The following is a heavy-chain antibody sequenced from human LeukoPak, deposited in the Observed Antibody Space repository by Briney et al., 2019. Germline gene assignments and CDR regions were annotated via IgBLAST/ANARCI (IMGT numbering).Heavy chain of an antibody. D-gene: IGHD2-15*01. CDR2: IIPIFGTA. CDR1: GGTFSSYA. J-gene: IGHJ6*04. CDR3: ARGRSYCSGGSCYSEDYYYGMDV. Sequence: ASVKVSCKASGGTFSSYAISWVRQAPGQGLEWMGGIIPIFGTANYAQKFQGRVTITADKSTSTAYMELSSLRSGDTAVYYCARGRSYCSGGSCYSEDYYYGMDVWDKGTTVTVSS. V-gene: IGHV1-69*06.